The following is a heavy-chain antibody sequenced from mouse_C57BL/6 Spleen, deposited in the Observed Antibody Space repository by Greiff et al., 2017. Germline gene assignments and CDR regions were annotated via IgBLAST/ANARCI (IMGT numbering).Heavy chain of an antibody. CDR3: ARGDWGRLFDY. CDR1: GYSFTDYY. Sequence: VHVKQSGPELVKPGASVKISCKASGYSFTDYYMHWVKQSNGQSLEWIGVINPNYGTTSYNQKFKGKATLTVDQSSSTAYMQLNSLTSEDSAVYYCARGDWGRLFDYWGQGTTLTVSS. CDR2: INPNYGTT. V-gene: IGHV1-39*01. J-gene: IGHJ2*01. D-gene: IGHD4-1*01.